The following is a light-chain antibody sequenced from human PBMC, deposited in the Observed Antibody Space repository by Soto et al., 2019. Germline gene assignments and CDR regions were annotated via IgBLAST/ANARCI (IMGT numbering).Light chain of an antibody. CDR2: AAS. J-gene: IGKJ5*01. V-gene: IGKV1-9*01. CDR1: QVISTS. CDR3: QQLFDSPIT. Sequence: GESVTITCRASQVISTSLAWYQVKKGKAPKLLIYAASTLESGVPSRFSATVYGTEFSLTITSLQTEDFATYYCQQLFDSPITFGQGTRLEIK.